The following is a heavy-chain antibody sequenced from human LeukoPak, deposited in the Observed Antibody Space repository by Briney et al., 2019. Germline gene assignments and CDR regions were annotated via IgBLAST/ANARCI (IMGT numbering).Heavy chain of an antibody. CDR3: ARGFSQHDY. CDR2: ISSSSSYI. V-gene: IGHV3-21*01. D-gene: IGHD3-10*01. J-gene: IGHJ4*02. CDR1: GFTFSSYS. Sequence: GGSLRLSCAASGFTFSSYSMNWVRQAPGKGLEWVSSISSSSSYIHYADSMKGRFTISRDNAKNSLYLQMNSLRADDTAVYYCARGFSQHDYWGQGTLVTVSS.